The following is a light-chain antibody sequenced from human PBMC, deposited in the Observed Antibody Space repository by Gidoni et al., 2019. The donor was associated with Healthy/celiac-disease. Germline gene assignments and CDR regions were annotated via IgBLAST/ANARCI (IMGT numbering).Light chain of an antibody. CDR2: DAS. CDR3: QQYDNLPIT. V-gene: IGKV1-33*01. J-gene: IGKJ5*01. Sequence: DIQMTQSPSSLSASVGDRVTITCQASQDISNYLNWYQQKPGKAPELLIYDASNLETGVPSRCSGSGSGTDFTFTSSSLQPEDIATYYCQQYDNLPITFGQGTRLEIK. CDR1: QDISNY.